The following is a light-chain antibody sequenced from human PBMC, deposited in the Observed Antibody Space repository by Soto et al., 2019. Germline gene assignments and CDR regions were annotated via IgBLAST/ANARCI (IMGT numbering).Light chain of an antibody. CDR3: MQARPPPLT. Sequence: DIVMTPSPPFLPVTPGEPAPMSCRSSQSLLVSYGYMSLDWFLQKLGQSPQLLLFLGSNRASGVPERFRGSVSGTDFALNITRGAAEDLGDYYCMQARPPPLTIGGLT. J-gene: IGKJ4*01. CDR2: LGS. V-gene: IGKV2-28*01. CDR1: QSLLVSYGYMS.